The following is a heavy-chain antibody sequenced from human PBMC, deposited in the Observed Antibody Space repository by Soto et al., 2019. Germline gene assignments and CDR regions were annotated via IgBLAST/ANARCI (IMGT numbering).Heavy chain of an antibody. D-gene: IGHD3-16*01. CDR3: AKDTGHYDYVWGGPAY. J-gene: IGHJ4*02. V-gene: IGHV3-23*01. CDR1: GFTFSSYA. CDR2: MSGSGGST. Sequence: GESLSLSCAASGFTFSSYAMSWVRQAPGKGLEWVSAMSGSGGSTYYADSVKGRFTISRDNSKNTLYLQMNSLRAEDTAVYYCAKDTGHYDYVWGGPAYWGQGTLVTVS.